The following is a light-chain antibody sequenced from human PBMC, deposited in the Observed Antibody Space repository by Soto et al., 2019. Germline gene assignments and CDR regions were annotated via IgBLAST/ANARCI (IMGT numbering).Light chain of an antibody. CDR2: GNN. CDR1: SSNIGAGYD. CDR3: LSYDSSLSGSRV. V-gene: IGLV1-40*01. J-gene: IGLJ2*01. Sequence: QSALTQPPSVSGAPGQRVTIPCTGSSSNIGAGYDVHWYQQLPGTAPKLLIYGNNNRPSGVPDRFSGSKSGTSASLAITGLQAEDEADYYCLSYDSSLSGSRVFGGGTKLTVL.